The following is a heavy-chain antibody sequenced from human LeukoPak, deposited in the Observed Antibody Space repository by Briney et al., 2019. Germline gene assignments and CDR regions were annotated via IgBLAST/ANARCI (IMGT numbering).Heavy chain of an antibody. J-gene: IGHJ4*02. CDR1: GGSISSYY. D-gene: IGHD6-19*01. CDR2: IYYSGST. CDR3: ARSGQWLVRVFDS. Sequence: PSETLSLTCTVSGGSISSYYWSWIRQPPGKGLEWIGYIYYSGSTNYNPSLKSRVTISVDTSKNQFSLKLSSVTAADTAVYYCARSGQWLVRVFDSWGQGTLVTVSS. V-gene: IGHV4-59*01.